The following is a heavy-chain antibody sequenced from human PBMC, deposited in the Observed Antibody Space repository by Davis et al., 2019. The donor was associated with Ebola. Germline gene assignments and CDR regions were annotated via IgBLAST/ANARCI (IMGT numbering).Heavy chain of an antibody. CDR2: ISYDGSNK. V-gene: IGHV3-30*18. CDR1: GFTFSSYG. Sequence: GESLKISCAASGFTFSSYGMHWVRQAPGKGLEWVAVISYDGSNKYYADSVKGRFTISRDNSKNTLYLRMNSLRAEDTAVYYCAKVSAETDHDYWGQGTLVTVSS. CDR3: AKVSAETDHDY. J-gene: IGHJ4*02.